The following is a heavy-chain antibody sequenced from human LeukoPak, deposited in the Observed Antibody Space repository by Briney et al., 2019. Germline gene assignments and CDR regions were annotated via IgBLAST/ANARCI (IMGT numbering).Heavy chain of an antibody. CDR2: INPSGGST. J-gene: IGHJ4*02. V-gene: IGHV1-46*01. Sequence: ASVKVSCKASGYTFTSYYMHWVRQAPGQGLEWMGIINPSGGSTSYAQKFQGRVTMTRDTSTSTVYMELSSLRSEDTAVYYCARGRFAYCGGDCYWGDYWGQGTLVTVSS. CDR1: GYTFTSYY. CDR3: ARGRFAYCGGDCYWGDY. D-gene: IGHD2-21*01.